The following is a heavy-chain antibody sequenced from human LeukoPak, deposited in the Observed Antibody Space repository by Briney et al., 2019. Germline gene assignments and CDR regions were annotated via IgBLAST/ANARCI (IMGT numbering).Heavy chain of an antibody. V-gene: IGHV4-34*01. CDR2: INHSGST. Sequence: SETLSLTCAVYGGSFSGYYWSWIRQPPGKGLEWIGEINHSGSTNYNPSLKSRVTISVDTSKNQFSLKLSSVTAADTAVYYCARRGLVVPAAIDAFDIWGQGTMVTVSS. D-gene: IGHD2-2*01. CDR3: ARRGLVVPAAIDAFDI. CDR1: GGSFSGYY. J-gene: IGHJ3*02.